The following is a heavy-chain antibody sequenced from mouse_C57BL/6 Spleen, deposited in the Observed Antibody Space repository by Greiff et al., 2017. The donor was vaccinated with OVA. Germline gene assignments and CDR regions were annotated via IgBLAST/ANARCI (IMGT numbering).Heavy chain of an antibody. D-gene: IGHD1-1*01. V-gene: IGHV5-9*01. Sequence: EVLLVESGGGLVKPGGSLKLSCAASGFTFTSYTMSWVRQTPEKRLEWVATISGGGGNTYYPDSVKGRFTISRDNAKNTLYLQMSSLRSEDTALYYYSGEDDYGSSYIDYWGQGTTLTVSS. J-gene: IGHJ2*01. CDR2: ISGGGGNT. CDR1: GFTFTSYT. CDR3: SGEDDYGSSYIDY.